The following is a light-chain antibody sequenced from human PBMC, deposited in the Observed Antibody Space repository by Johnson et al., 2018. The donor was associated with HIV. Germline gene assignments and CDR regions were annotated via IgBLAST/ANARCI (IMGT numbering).Light chain of an antibody. V-gene: IGLV1-51*02. CDR2: ENN. J-gene: IGLJ1*01. CDR3: GTWDSSLNTFV. CDR1: SSNIGNNY. Sequence: QSVLTQPPSVSAAPGQKVTISCSGSSSNIGNNYVSWYQQLPGTAPKLLIYENNKRPSGIPGRFSGSKSGPSATLGITGLQTGDEADYYCGTWDSSLNTFVFGTGTRGTVL.